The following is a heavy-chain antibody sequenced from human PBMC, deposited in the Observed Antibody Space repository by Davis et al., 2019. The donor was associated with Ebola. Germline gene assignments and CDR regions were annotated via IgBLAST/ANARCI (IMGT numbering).Heavy chain of an antibody. V-gene: IGHV4-34*01. CDR3: ARGPLNRYYYYYMDV. CDR1: GGSFNGYF. Sequence: PSETLSLTCAVYGGSFNGYFWTWIRQPPGKGLELMGEINHSGGTNYNPSLKSRVTISVDTSKNQFSLKLSSVTAADTAVYYCARGPLNRYYYYYMDVWGKGTTVTVSS. J-gene: IGHJ6*03. CDR2: INHSGGT.